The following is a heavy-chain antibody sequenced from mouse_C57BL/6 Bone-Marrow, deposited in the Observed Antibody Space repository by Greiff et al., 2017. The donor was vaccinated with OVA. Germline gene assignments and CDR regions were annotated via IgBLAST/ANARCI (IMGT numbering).Heavy chain of an antibody. CDR3: ARFAY. CDR1: GYTFTDYN. CDR2: INPNNGGT. Sequence: VQLQQSGPELVKPGASVKIPCKASGYTFTDYNMDWVKQSHGKSLEWIGDINPNNGGTIYNQKFKDKATLTADKSSSTAYMQLSSLTYEDSAVYYCARFAYWGQGTLVTVSA. J-gene: IGHJ3*01. V-gene: IGHV1-18*01.